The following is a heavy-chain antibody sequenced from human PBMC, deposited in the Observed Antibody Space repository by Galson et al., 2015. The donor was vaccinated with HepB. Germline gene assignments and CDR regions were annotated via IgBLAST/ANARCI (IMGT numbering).Heavy chain of an antibody. CDR1: GFTSSNYA. Sequence: SLRLSCAASGFTSSNYAMTWVRRAPGKGLEWVSAISGSGGTTYYAESVKGRFTISRDNSKNTLSRQMNSLRAKDTAVFYCAKSRRKGLPTYVDIVAPRYYYYDMDVWGQGTTVTVSS. D-gene: IGHD5-12*01. J-gene: IGHJ6*02. CDR3: AKSRRKGLPTYVDIVAPRYYYYDMDV. V-gene: IGHV3-23*01. CDR2: ISGSGGTT.